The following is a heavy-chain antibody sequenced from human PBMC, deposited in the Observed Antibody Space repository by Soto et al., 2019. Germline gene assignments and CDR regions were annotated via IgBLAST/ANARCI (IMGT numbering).Heavy chain of an antibody. CDR1: GYTFTSYA. CDR3: ASDSYSSSWWAGYYYYGMDV. V-gene: IGHV1-3*01. D-gene: IGHD6-13*01. Sequence: QVQLVQSGAEVKKPGASVKVSCKASGYTFTSYAMHWVRQAPGQRLEWMGWINAGNGNTKYSQKFQGRVTITRDTSASTAYMELISLRSEDTAVYYCASDSYSSSWWAGYYYYGMDVWGQGTTVTVSS. J-gene: IGHJ6*02. CDR2: INAGNGNT.